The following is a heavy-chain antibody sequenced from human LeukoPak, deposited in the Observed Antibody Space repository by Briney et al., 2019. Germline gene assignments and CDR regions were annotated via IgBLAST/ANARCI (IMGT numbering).Heavy chain of an antibody. Sequence: HPGGSLRLSCAASGFTFDDYAIHWVRQAPGKGLEWVSGINWNSGSKHYADSVKGRFTISRDNAKNSLYLQMNSLRAEDTALYYCAKDFSSGYYYFDSWGQGTLVTVSS. CDR1: GFTFDDYA. J-gene: IGHJ4*02. CDR2: INWNSGSK. D-gene: IGHD3-22*01. V-gene: IGHV3-9*01. CDR3: AKDFSSGYYYFDS.